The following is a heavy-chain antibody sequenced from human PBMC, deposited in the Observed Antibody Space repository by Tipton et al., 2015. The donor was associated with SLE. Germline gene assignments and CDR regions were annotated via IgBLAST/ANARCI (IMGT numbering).Heavy chain of an antibody. Sequence: SLRLSCAASGFTFSSYSMNWVRQAPGKGLEWVSSISSSSSYIYYADSVKGRFTISRDNAKNSLYLQMNNLRAEDTPVYYCAKGVYGGGFYWYFDVWGRCTLVTGSS. CDR1: GFTFSSYS. CDR2: ISSSSSYI. D-gene: IGHD4-23*01. V-gene: IGHV3-21*01. J-gene: IGHJ2*01. CDR3: AKGVYGGGFYWYFDV.